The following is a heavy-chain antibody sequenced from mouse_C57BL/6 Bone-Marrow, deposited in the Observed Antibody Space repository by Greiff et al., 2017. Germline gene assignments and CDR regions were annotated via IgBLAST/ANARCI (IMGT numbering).Heavy chain of an antibody. CDR2: FYPRSGNT. CDR1: GYTFTSYG. D-gene: IGHD2-3*01. Sequence: VQLQQSGAELARPGASVKLSCKASGYTFTSYGISWVKQRTGQGLEWIGEFYPRSGNTYYNEKFKGKATLTAAKSSSTAYMGVRSLTSEDSAVYFCARSLDGYYDFDYWGQGTTLTVSS. V-gene: IGHV1-81*01. CDR3: ARSLDGYYDFDY. J-gene: IGHJ2*01.